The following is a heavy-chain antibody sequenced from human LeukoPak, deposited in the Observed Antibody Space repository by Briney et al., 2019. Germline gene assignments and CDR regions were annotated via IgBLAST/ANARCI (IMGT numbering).Heavy chain of an antibody. D-gene: IGHD6-6*01. CDR3: TVQLSQ. CDR2: IKSKIDGGTI. Sequence: GGSLRLSCAASGFTFSNAWMSWVRQAPGKGLEWVGRIKSKIDGGTIEYAAPVKGRFTMSRDDSKNTLDLQMNSLKTEDTAVYYCTVQLSQWGQGTLVTVSS. J-gene: IGHJ4*02. CDR1: GFTFSNAW. V-gene: IGHV3-15*01.